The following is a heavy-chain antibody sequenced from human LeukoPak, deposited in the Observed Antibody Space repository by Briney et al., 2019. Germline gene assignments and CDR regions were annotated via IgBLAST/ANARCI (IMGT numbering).Heavy chain of an antibody. CDR1: GFTFSSYA. Sequence: AGGSLRLSCAASGFTFSSYAMSWVRQAPGKGLEWVSAISGSGGSTYYADSVKGWFTISRDNSKNTLYLQMNSLRAEDTAVYYCAKRVVATIPYFDYWGQGTLVTVSS. CDR3: AKRVVATIPYFDY. CDR2: ISGSGGST. V-gene: IGHV3-23*01. D-gene: IGHD5-12*01. J-gene: IGHJ4*02.